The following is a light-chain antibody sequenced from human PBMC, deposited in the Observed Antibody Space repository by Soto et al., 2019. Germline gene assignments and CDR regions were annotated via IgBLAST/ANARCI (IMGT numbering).Light chain of an antibody. CDR3: QQYNNWHPMT. Sequence: EIVMTQSPATLSVSPGERATLSCRASQSFIINLAWYQQKPGQAPRLLIYGAATRATGIPARFSGSGSGTEFTPTISSLQSEDFAVYYCQQYNNWHPMTFGQGTRLEIK. V-gene: IGKV3-15*01. J-gene: IGKJ5*01. CDR2: GAA. CDR1: QSFIIN.